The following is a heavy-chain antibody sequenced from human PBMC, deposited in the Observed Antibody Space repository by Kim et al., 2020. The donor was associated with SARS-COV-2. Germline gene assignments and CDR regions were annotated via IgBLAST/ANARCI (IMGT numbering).Heavy chain of an antibody. V-gene: IGHV3-43*01. CDR3: AKEGLRATAVYYYYYVDV. J-gene: IGHJ6*03. D-gene: IGHD2-2*01. CDR1: GFTFSDYT. Sequence: GGSLRLSCATSGFTFSDYTMNWVRQAPGKGLEWVSLISGDGNRTNYADSVKGRFTISRDNGKNSLSLLMSSLRTEDTALYYCAKEGLRATAVYYYYYVDVWGKGTTVPVSS. CDR2: ISGDGNRT.